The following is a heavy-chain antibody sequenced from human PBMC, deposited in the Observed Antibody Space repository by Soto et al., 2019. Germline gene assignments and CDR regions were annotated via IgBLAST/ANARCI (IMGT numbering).Heavy chain of an antibody. CDR1: GGTFSSYA. CDR3: ARDQGGQSGNFIFDN. Sequence: SVKVSCKASGGTFSSYAISWVRQAPGQGLEWMGGIIPIFGTANYAQKFQGRVTITADESTSTAYMELSSLRSEDTAVYYCARDQGGQSGNFIFDNWGQGTLVTVSS. V-gene: IGHV1-69*13. CDR2: IIPIFGTA. J-gene: IGHJ4*02. D-gene: IGHD1-26*01.